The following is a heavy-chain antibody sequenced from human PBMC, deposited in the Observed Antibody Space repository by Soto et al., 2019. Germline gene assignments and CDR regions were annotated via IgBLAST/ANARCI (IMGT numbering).Heavy chain of an antibody. D-gene: IGHD3-10*01. CDR1: GGTFSSYT. J-gene: IGHJ4*02. CDR3: ERDMVRTFDY. CDR2: IILILGIA. Sequence: QVQLVQSGAEVKKPGSSVKVSCKASGGTFSSYTISWVRLASGQGLEWMGRIILILGIANSAQKFQGRVTITADKHKSTANMELSSLRSDDTAVYYCERDMVRTFDYWGQGTLVTVSS. V-gene: IGHV1-69*08.